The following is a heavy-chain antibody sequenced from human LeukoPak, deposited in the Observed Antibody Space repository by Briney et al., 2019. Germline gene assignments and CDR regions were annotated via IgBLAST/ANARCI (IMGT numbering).Heavy chain of an antibody. D-gene: IGHD4-17*01. CDR1: GFTFSSYS. CDR3: ARSPTVTRGDY. V-gene: IGHV3-21*01. CDR2: ISSSSSYI. Sequence: GGSLRLSCAASGFTFSSYSMNWVRQAPGKGLEWVPSISSSSSYIYYADSVKGRFTISKNSLYLQMNSLRAEDTAVYYCARSPTVTRGDYWGQGTLVTVSS. J-gene: IGHJ4*02.